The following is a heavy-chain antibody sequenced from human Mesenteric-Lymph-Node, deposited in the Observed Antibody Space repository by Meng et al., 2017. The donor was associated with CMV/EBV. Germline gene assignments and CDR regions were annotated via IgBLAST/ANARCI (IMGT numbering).Heavy chain of an antibody. Sequence: GESLKISCAASGFTFSSYGMHWVRQAPGKGLEWVAFIPYDGSSKYYADAVKGRFTISRDNSKNTLYLQMNSLRVEDTAVYYCAKDGPIDYDCWSGSTAYWGQGTLVTVSS. J-gene: IGHJ4*02. V-gene: IGHV3-30*02. D-gene: IGHD3-3*01. CDR1: GFTFSSYG. CDR3: AKDGPIDYDCWSGSTAY. CDR2: IPYDGSSK.